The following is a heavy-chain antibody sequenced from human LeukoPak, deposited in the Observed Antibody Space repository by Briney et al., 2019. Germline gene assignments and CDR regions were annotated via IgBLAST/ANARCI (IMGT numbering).Heavy chain of an antibody. Sequence: GGSLRLSCAASGFTFSNYAMYWVRQAPGKGLEWVSAISGTDTNTYYADSVKGQFTISRDNSKNTLYLQMNSLRAEDTAVYYCAIREPIGYWGRGALVTVSS. CDR1: GFTFSNYA. CDR3: AIREPIGY. D-gene: IGHD1-14*01. J-gene: IGHJ4*02. CDR2: ISGTDTNT. V-gene: IGHV3-23*01.